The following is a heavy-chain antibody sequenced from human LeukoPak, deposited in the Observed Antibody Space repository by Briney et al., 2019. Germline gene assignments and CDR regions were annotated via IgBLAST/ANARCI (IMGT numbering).Heavy chain of an antibody. V-gene: IGHV1-18*01. CDR2: ISAYNGNT. J-gene: IGHJ6*03. CDR1: GYTFTSYG. CDR3: ARVAVTVDYYYYTDV. D-gene: IGHD4-11*01. Sequence: ASVKVSCKASGYTFTSYGISWVRQAPGQGLEWMGWISAYNGNTNYAQKLQGRVTMTTDTSTSTAYMELRSLRSDDTAVYYCARVAVTVDYYYYTDVWGKGTTVTVSS.